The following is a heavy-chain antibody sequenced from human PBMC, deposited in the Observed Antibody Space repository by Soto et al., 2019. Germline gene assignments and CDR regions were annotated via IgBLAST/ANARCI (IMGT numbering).Heavy chain of an antibody. J-gene: IGHJ6*01. CDR3: TKRPNWNYYYYGVDV. CDR1: GDSVSNYY. D-gene: IGHD1-20*01. CDR2: VYSSGAT. V-gene: IGHV4-4*07. Sequence: SETLSLTCTVSGDSVSNYYWSWIRQPAWRGLEWIGRVYSSGATTYNPSLNGRVTMSVATSRNQFSLRLSSVTAADTAIYYCTKRPNWNYYYYGVDVWGQGTVVTVSS.